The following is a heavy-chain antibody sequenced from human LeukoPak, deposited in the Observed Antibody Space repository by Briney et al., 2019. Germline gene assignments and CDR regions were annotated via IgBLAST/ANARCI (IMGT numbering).Heavy chain of an antibody. CDR3: ASDIMTGYCSN. CDR2: IIPILSIA. V-gene: IGHV1-69*04. Sequence: VASVKVSCKASGDTFSSYAISWVRQAPGQGLEWMGRIIPILSIANYAQKFQGRVTITADKSTSTAYMELSSLRSEDTAVYYCASDIMTGYCSNWVQGPLVIVSS. J-gene: IGHJ4*02. CDR1: GDTFSSYA. D-gene: IGHD3-9*01.